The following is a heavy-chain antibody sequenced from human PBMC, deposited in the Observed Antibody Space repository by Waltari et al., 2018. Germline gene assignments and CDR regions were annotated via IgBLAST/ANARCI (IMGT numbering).Heavy chain of an antibody. J-gene: IGHJ3*01. D-gene: IGHD6-19*01. CDR2: VDPEDGET. Sequence: EVQLLQSGAELKEPGTTVRLSCKVSGYTFSDYSIPWVQQAPGKGLRWMGLVDPEDGETIYADNFQGRVTISADTSTDTAFMELSSLRSEDTAVFYCATALGDSSSASRPFDFWGQGTMITVSP. CDR1: GYTFSDYS. V-gene: IGHV1-69-2*01. CDR3: ATALGDSSSASRPFDF.